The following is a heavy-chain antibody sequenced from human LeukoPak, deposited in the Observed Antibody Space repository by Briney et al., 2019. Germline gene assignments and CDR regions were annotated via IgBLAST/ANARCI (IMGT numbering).Heavy chain of an antibody. D-gene: IGHD6-19*01. V-gene: IGHV3-48*01. J-gene: IGHJ4*02. CDR3: ATRSGWWQYYFDY. Sequence: GGSLRLSCAASGFTFSSYSMNWVRQAPGKGLEWVSYISSSSSTIYYADSVKGRFTISRDNAKNSLYLQMNSLRAEDTAVYYCATRSGWWQYYFDYWGQGTLVTVSS. CDR1: GFTFSSYS. CDR2: ISSSSSTI.